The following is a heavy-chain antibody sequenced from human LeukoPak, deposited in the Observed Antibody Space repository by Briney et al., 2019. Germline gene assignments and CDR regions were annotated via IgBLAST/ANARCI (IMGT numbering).Heavy chain of an antibody. D-gene: IGHD2-2*02. CDR3: ARRDCSTASCYTNTWFDP. V-gene: IGHV3-9*01. J-gene: IGHJ5*02. CDR2: ISWNSGSI. Sequence: GRSLRLSCAASGFTFDDYAMHWVRQAPGKGLEWVSGISWNSGSIGYADSVKGRFTISRDNAKNSLLLQMNSLRVEDTAVYYCARRDCSTASCYTNTWFDPWGQGTLVTVSS. CDR1: GFTFDDYA.